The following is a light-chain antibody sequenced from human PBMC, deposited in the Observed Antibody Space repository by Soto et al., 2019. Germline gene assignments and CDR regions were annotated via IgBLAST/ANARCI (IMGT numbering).Light chain of an antibody. CDR3: HQYDNWPET. CDR2: GAS. J-gene: IGKJ1*01. Sequence: ETVMTQSPATLSVSPGERATLSCRASQSVNSDLAWYQQKPGQAPRLLIYGASTRDTGIPARFSGSESGTEFTLTFSSLQSEDFAVYYCHQYDNWPETFGQGTKVDIK. CDR1: QSVNSD. V-gene: IGKV3-15*01.